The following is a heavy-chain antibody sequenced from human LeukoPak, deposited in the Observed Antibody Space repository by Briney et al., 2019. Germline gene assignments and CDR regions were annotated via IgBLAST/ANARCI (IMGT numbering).Heavy chain of an antibody. CDR2: ISSSSSTI. Sequence: GGSLRLSCAASGSTFSSYEMNWVRQAPGKGLEWVSYISSSSSTIYYADSVKGRFTISRDNAKNSLYLQMNSLRAEDTAVYYFARDRWLSHFDYWGQGTLVTVSS. CDR1: GSTFSSYE. V-gene: IGHV3-48*03. J-gene: IGHJ4*02. D-gene: IGHD3-22*01. CDR3: ARDRWLSHFDY.